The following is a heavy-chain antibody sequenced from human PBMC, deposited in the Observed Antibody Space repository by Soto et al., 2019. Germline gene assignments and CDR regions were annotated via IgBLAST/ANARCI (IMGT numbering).Heavy chain of an antibody. D-gene: IGHD2-2*01. J-gene: IGHJ5*02. CDR2: IYYSGST. V-gene: IGHV4-59*01. CDR1: GGPMSSFY. CDR3: ARDLTSNSNCFDP. Sequence: SETLSLTCTVSGGPMSSFYWTWIRQPPGKGLEWIGYIYYSGSTNYNPSLKSRVTMSVDTSKNHFSLKLSSVTAADTAVYYCARDLTSNSNCFDPWGQGTLVTVSS.